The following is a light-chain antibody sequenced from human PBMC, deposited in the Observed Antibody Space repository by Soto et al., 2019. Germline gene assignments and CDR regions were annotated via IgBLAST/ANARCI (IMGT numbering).Light chain of an antibody. J-gene: IGLJ3*02. CDR1: SSNIGSNY. Sequence: QSVLTQPPSASGTPGQTVTISSSGSSSNIGSNYVFWYQHLLGTAPKLLIYGNNQRPSGVPDRFSGSRSCTSASLAISGLRHEDEADYYCAVWDDSLSGVVFGGGTKLTVL. V-gene: IGLV1-47*01. CDR2: GNN. CDR3: AVWDDSLSGVV.